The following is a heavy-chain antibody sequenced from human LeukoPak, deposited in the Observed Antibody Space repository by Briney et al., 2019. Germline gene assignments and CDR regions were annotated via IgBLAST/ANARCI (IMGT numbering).Heavy chain of an antibody. CDR2: ISSSSSTI. CDR1: GFTFSSYS. J-gene: IGHJ3*02. D-gene: IGHD3-22*01. CDR3: ARGYYYDSSGYYSDAFDI. V-gene: IGHV3-48*01. Sequence: GGSLRLSCAASGFTFSSYSMNWVRQAPGKGLEWVSYISSSSSTIYYADSVKGRFTISRDNAKNSLYLQMNSLRAEDTAVYYCARGYYYDSSGYYSDAFDIWGQGTMVTVSS.